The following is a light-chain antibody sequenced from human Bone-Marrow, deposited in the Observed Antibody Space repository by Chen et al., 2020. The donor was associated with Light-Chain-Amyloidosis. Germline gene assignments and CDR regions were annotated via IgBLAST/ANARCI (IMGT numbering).Light chain of an antibody. V-gene: IGLV3-25*03. CDR1: DLPTKY. CDR3: QSADSSGTYEVI. J-gene: IGLJ2*01. CDR2: RAT. Sequence: SYELTQPPSVSVSPGQTARITCSGDDLPTKYAYWYQQKPGQAPVLVIHRATERPSGISERFDGSSSGTTATFTSSGVHAEDEADYHCQSADSSGTYEVIFGGGTKLTVL.